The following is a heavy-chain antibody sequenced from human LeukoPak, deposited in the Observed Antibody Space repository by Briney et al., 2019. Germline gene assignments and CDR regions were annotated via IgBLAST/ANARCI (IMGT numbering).Heavy chain of an antibody. CDR2: IYYSGST. CDR1: GGSISSSSYY. J-gene: IGHJ5*02. V-gene: IGHV4-39*01. Sequence: SETLSLTCTVSGGSISSSSYYWGWIRQPPGKGLEWIGSIYYSGSTYYNPSLKSRVTISVDTSKNQFSLKLSSVTAADTAVYYCARKMVVVVPAAMGPEVWFDPWGQGTLVTVSS. D-gene: IGHD2-2*01. CDR3: ARKMVVVVPAAMGPEVWFDP.